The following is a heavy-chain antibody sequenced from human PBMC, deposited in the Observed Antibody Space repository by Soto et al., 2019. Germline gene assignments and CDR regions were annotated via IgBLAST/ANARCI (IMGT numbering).Heavy chain of an antibody. CDR3: ARHFTRGYSYEAGYYYGMDV. CDR1: GGSISSYY. Sequence: PSETLSLTXTVSGGSISSYYWSWIRQPPGKGLEWIGYIYYSGSTNYNPSLKSRVTISVDTSKNQFSLKLSSVTAADTAVYYCARHFTRGYSYEAGYYYGMDVWGQGTTVTVSS. J-gene: IGHJ6*02. CDR2: IYYSGST. V-gene: IGHV4-59*01. D-gene: IGHD5-18*01.